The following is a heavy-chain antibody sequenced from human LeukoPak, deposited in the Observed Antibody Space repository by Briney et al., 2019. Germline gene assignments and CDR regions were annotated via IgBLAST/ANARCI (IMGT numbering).Heavy chain of an antibody. CDR3: ASIAVAGTLFDY. V-gene: IGHV4-39*01. Sequence: TSETLSLTCTVSGGSISSSSYYWGWIRQAPGKGLEWIGSIYYSGSTYYNPSLKSRVTISVDTSKNQFSLKLSSVTAADTAVYYCASIAVAGTLFDYWGQGTLVTVSS. CDR2: IYYSGST. D-gene: IGHD6-19*01. J-gene: IGHJ4*02. CDR1: GGSISSSSYY.